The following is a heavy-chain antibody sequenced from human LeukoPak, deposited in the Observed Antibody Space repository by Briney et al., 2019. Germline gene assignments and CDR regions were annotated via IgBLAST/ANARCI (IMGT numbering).Heavy chain of an antibody. V-gene: IGHV3-23*01. CDR1: GFTFSSYA. CDR2: ISGSGGNT. CDR3: AKGPLTEVAGTTWDY. Sequence: GGSLRLSCAASGFTFSSYAMSWVRQAPGKGLEWVSGISGSGGNTYYADSVKGRFTISRDNSKNTLYLQMNSLRAENMALYYCAKGPLTEVAGTTWDYWGQGTLVTVSS. J-gene: IGHJ4*02. D-gene: IGHD6-19*01.